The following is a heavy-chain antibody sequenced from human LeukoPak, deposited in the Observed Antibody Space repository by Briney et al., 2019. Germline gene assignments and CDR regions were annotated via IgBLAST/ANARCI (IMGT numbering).Heavy chain of an antibody. CDR3: ATFGFNWNLGY. CDR1: GFTFSNYY. V-gene: IGHV3-74*01. D-gene: IGHD1-20*01. CDR2: INSDGGDT. Sequence: GGSLRLSCAASGFTFSNYYVHWVRQPPGKGLVWVSRINSDGGDTGYVDSVKGRFTISRDNAKNTVYLQTNSLRAEDTAVYYCATFGFNWNLGYWGQGTLVTVSS. J-gene: IGHJ4*02.